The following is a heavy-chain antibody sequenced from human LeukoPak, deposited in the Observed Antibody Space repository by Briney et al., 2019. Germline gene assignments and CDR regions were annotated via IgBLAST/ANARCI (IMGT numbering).Heavy chain of an antibody. CDR3: ARRAVRYSYGDNWFDP. CDR1: GFSISSTYYY. D-gene: IGHD5-18*01. J-gene: IGHJ5*02. V-gene: IGHV4-39*07. Sequence: PSETLSLTCTVSGFSISSTYYYWGWIRQPPGKGLEWIGSIYYSGSTNYNPSLKSRVTISLDTSKNQFSLKLNSVTAADTAVYYCARRAVRYSYGDNWFDPWGQGTLVTVSS. CDR2: IYYSGST.